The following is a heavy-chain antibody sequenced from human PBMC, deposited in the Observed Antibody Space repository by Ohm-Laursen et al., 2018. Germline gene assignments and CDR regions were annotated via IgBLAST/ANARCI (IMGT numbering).Heavy chain of an antibody. D-gene: IGHD4-23*01. V-gene: IGHV4-34*01. CDR1: GGSFSTYY. J-gene: IGHJ3*01. CDR3: ARHERRWHVDV. Sequence: GTLSLTCAVYGGSFSTYYWSWIRQPPGKGLEWIGEINHSGSTYYSPALKSRVTIFVDTSKNQFSLKLSSVTAADTAVYYCARHERRWHVDVWGQGTMVSVSS. CDR2: INHSGST.